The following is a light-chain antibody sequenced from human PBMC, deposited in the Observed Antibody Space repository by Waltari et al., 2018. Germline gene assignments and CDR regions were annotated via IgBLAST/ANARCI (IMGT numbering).Light chain of an antibody. CDR2: LNSDGSH. V-gene: IGLV4-69*01. Sequence: QLLLPPPPSVSAPLGASSMLTSTLRSGRRSYAIPRHQQQPEKGPRYLMKLNSDGSHNKGDGIPDRFSGSGSGAERYLTISSLQSEDEADYYCQTGGNGTWVFGGGTKLTVL. CDR1: SGRRSYA. CDR3: QTGGNGTWV. J-gene: IGLJ3*02.